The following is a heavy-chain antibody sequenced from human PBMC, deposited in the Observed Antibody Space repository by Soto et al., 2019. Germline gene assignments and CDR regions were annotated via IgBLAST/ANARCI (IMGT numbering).Heavy chain of an antibody. CDR1: GFTFSSYG. Sequence: QVQLVESGGGVVQPGRSLRLSCAASGFTFSSYGMHWVRQAPGKGLEWVAVIWYDGSNKYYADSVKGRFTISRDNSKNPLYLQMNSLRAEDTAVYYWARRSSSWYYDAGMDVWGQGSTVTVSS. CDR2: IWYDGSNK. V-gene: IGHV3-33*01. D-gene: IGHD6-13*01. J-gene: IGHJ6*02. CDR3: ARRSSSWYYDAGMDV.